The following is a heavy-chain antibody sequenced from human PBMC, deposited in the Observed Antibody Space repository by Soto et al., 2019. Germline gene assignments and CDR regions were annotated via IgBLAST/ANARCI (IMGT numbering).Heavy chain of an antibody. Sequence: SETLSLACTVSGGSLSYYYWTLIRKHPGKGLEWIGEVYYSGTTNYNPPLKSRVTISVDTSKNQFSLKLSSVTAADTAVYYCARHMGGYKNYFFDYWGQRTLVTVSS. V-gene: IGHV4-59*08. CDR3: ARHMGGYKNYFFDY. CDR2: VYYSGTT. J-gene: IGHJ4*02. D-gene: IGHD5-12*01. CDR1: GGSLSYYY.